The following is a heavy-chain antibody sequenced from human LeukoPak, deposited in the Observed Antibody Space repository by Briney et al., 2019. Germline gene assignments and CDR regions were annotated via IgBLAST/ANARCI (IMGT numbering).Heavy chain of an antibody. V-gene: IGHV3-64*01. D-gene: IGHD3-22*01. CDR1: GFTFSSYA. CDR3: ARSTPRLNYYDSSGPVDY. Sequence: PGGSLRLSCAASGFTFSSYAMHWVRQAPGKGLEYVSAISSNGGSTYYANSVKGRFTISRDNSKNMLYLQMGSLRAEDMAVYYCARSTPRLNYYDSSGPVDYWGQGTLVTVSS. CDR2: ISSNGGST. J-gene: IGHJ4*02.